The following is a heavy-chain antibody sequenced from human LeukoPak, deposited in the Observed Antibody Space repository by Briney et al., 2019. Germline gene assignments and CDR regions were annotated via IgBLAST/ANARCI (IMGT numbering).Heavy chain of an antibody. CDR1: GFTFDDYA. V-gene: IGHV3-43D*03. Sequence: GGSLRLSCAASGFTFDDYAMHWVRQAPGKGLEWVSLISWDGGSTYYADSVKGRFTISRDNSKNSLYLQMNSLRAEDTALYYCAKSPSSAYYYYYMDVWGKGTTVTISS. CDR3: AKSPSSAYYYYYMDV. D-gene: IGHD3-22*01. CDR2: ISWDGGST. J-gene: IGHJ6*03.